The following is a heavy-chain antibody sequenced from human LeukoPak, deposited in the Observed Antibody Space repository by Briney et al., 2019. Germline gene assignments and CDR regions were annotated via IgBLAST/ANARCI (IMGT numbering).Heavy chain of an antibody. D-gene: IGHD4-23*01. J-gene: IGHJ5*01. V-gene: IGHV4-39*02. CDR3: ARDSGGNSDS. CDR1: GGSISSSSYY. Sequence: PETLPLTCTVSGGSISSSSYYWGWIRQPPGKGLEWIGTMYRSGITYYNPSLQSRVTISVDTSKNQFSLRLRSVTAADTGIYYCARDSGGNSDSWGQGTLVTVSS. CDR2: MYRSGIT.